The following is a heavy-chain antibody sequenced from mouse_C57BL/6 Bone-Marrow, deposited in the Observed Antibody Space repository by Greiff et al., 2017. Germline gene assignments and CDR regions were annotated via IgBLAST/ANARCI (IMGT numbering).Heavy chain of an antibody. CDR3: ASVRSGWYFDV. CDR1: GFTFTDYY. Sequence: EVHLVESGGGLVQPGGSLSLSCAASGFTFTDYYMSWVRQPPGKALEWLGFIRNKANGYTTEYSASVKGRFTISRDNSQSILYLQMNALRAEDSATYYCASVRSGWYFDVWGTGTTVTVSS. CDR2: IRNKANGYTT. J-gene: IGHJ1*03. D-gene: IGHD1-1*01. V-gene: IGHV7-3*01.